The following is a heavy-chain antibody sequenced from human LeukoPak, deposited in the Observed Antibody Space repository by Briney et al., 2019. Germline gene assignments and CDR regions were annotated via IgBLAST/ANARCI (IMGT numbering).Heavy chain of an antibody. D-gene: IGHD3-22*01. V-gene: IGHV4-39*01. CDR3: ARHGGYYYDSSGYYPQFDY. CDR1: AGSTSSSCYY. Sequence: SETLSLTCTVAAGSTSSSCYYWGWLRQPPGRGLEGIGSIYYSGSTYYNPSLKSRVTISVDTSKNQFSLKLSSVTAADTAVYYSARHGGYYYDSSGYYPQFDYGGQGTLVTVSS. J-gene: IGHJ4*02. CDR2: IYYSGST.